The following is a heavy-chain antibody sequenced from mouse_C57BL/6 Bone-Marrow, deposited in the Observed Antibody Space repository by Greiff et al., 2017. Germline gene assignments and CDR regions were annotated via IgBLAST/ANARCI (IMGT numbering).Heavy chain of an antibody. CDR3: ATPYYFDY. J-gene: IGHJ2*01. CDR2: IDPSDSYT. Sequence: QVHVKQPGAELVKPGASVKLSCKASGYTFTSYWMQWVKQRPGQGLEWIGEIDPSDSYTNYNQKFKGKATLTVDTSSSTAYMQLSSLTSEDSAVYYCATPYYFDYWGQGTTLTVSS. CDR1: GYTFTSYW. V-gene: IGHV1-50*01.